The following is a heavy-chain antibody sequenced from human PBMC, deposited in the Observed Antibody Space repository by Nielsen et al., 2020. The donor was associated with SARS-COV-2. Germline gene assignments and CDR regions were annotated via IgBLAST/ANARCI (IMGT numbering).Heavy chain of an antibody. CDR3: ALGVMDV. J-gene: IGHJ6*02. Sequence: GGSLRLSCVVSGVTFSTYGMNWVRQAPGKGLEWVAHISSNGWTPYYADSVRGRFTISRDNAKDSLYLQMNNLRAEDTAVYYCALGVMDVWGQGTTVIVSS. CDR2: ISSNGWTP. D-gene: IGHD6-13*01. V-gene: IGHV3-48*01. CDR1: GVTFSTYG.